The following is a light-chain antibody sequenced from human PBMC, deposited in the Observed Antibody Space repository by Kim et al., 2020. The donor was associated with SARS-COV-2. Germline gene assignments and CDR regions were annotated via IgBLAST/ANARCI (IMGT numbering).Light chain of an antibody. CDR3: QQYGTSPWT. J-gene: IGKJ1*01. V-gene: IGKV3-20*01. CDR2: GAS. CDR1: PIVSSGD. Sequence: SPEESATLSFRASPIVSSGDLAWYQQKPGQAPSLLVYGASSRATGIPDRFSGSGSGTDFTLTINRLEPEDFAVYYCQQYGTSPWTFGQGTKVDIK.